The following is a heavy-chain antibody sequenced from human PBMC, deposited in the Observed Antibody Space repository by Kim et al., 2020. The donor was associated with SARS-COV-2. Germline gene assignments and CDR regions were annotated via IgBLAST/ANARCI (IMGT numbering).Heavy chain of an antibody. V-gene: IGHV3-33*06. CDR1: GFTFSSYA. CDR2: IWYDGSNK. D-gene: IGHD3-22*01. CDR3: AKDLDYYDSSGYYYGQASGGDDAFDI. J-gene: IGHJ3*02. Sequence: GGSLRLSCAASGFTFSSYAMHWVRQAPGKGLEWVAVIWYDGSNKYYADSVKGRFTISRDNSKNTLYLQMNSLRAEDTAVYYCAKDLDYYDSSGYYYGQASGGDDAFDIWGQGTMVTVSS.